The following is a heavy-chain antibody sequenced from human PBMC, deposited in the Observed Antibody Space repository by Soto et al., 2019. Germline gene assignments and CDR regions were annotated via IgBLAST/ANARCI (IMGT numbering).Heavy chain of an antibody. J-gene: IGHJ4*02. CDR1: GFTFSSYA. V-gene: IGHV3-23*01. D-gene: IGHD1-1*01. Sequence: GGSLRLSCAASGFTFSSYAMSWVRQAPGKGLEWVSAISGSGGSTYYADSVKGRFTISRDNSKNTLYLQMNSLRTEDTAVYYCAKDQRWQYNSYDYWGQGTLVTVSS. CDR3: AKDQRWQYNSYDY. CDR2: ISGSGGST.